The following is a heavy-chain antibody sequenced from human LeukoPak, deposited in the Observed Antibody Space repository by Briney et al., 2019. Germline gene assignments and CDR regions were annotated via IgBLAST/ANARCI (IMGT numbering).Heavy chain of an antibody. CDR3: ARRRGFSGTTIGY. CDR2: MNPNSGNT. J-gene: IGHJ4*02. D-gene: IGHD1-1*01. V-gene: IGHV1-8*01. CDR1: GYTFTSYD. Sequence: ASVKASCKASGYTFTSYDINWVRQATGQGLEWMGWMNPNSGNTGYAQKFQGRVTMTRNTSISTAYMELSSLRSDDTAVYYCARRRGFSGTTIGYWGQGTLVTVSS.